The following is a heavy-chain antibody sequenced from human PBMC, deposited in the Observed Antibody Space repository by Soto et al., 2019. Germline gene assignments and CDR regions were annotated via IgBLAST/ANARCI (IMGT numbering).Heavy chain of an antibody. CDR1: GFTFSSYA. D-gene: IGHD3-9*01. Sequence: GGSLRLSCAASGFTFSSYAMSWVRQAPGKGLEWVSAISGSGGSTYYADSVKGRFTISRDNSKNTLYLQMNSLRAEDTAVYYCAKSYDILTGYYNVYNWFDPWGQGTLVTVS. V-gene: IGHV3-23*01. CDR3: AKSYDILTGYYNVYNWFDP. J-gene: IGHJ5*02. CDR2: ISGSGGST.